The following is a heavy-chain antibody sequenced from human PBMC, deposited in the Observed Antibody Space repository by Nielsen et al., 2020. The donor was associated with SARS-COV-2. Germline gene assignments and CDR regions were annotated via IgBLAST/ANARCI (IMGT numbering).Heavy chain of an antibody. CDR1: GFTFSNFA. D-gene: IGHD6-19*01. V-gene: IGHV3-23*01. J-gene: IGHJ6*02. Sequence: GESLKISCAASGFTFSNFAMNWVRQAPGKGLEWVSTIGVSGGGTYYADSLKGRFTISRDNSKNTLYLQMNSLGVDDTAIYYCTRRVAGGTMDVWGQGTTVTVSS. CDR3: TRRVAGGTMDV. CDR2: IGVSGGGT.